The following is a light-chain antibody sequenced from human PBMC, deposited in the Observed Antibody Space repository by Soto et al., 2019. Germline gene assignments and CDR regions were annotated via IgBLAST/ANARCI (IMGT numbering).Light chain of an antibody. J-gene: IGKJ4*01. V-gene: IGKV1-5*03. Sequence: DIQMTQSPSTLSASVGDRVTITCRASQSISSWLAWYQQKPGKAPKLLIYKPSTLESGVPSRFSGSASGTEFTLTISSLQPDDFATYYCQQYNSYPLTFGGGTKVDIK. CDR3: QQYNSYPLT. CDR2: KPS. CDR1: QSISSW.